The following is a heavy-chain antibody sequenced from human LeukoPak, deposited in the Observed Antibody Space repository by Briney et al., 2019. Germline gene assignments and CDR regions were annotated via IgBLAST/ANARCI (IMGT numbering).Heavy chain of an antibody. D-gene: IGHD3-3*01. V-gene: IGHV3-23*01. Sequence: PGGSLRLSCAASGFTFSDYYMSWIRQAPGKGLEWVSAISGSGGSTYYADSVKGRFTISRDNSKNTLYLQMNSLRAEDTAVYYCAKSIFGVVIIPPFDYWGQGTLVTVSS. CDR1: GFTFSDYY. J-gene: IGHJ4*02. CDR2: ISGSGGST. CDR3: AKSIFGVVIIPPFDY.